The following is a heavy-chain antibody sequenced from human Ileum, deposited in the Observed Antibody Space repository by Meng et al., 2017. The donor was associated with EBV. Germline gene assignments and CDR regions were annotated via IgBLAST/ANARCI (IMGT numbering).Heavy chain of an antibody. Sequence: GRLQGSGPGLVKPSGTRSLTCAVSGDSVSGSDWWSWVRQPPGKGLEWIGEVYHDGATNYHPSLKSRVTISLDKSKNEVNLHLNSLTAADTAVYYCARRGGYDILTPVGWFDPWGQGTLVTVPS. CDR1: GDSVSGSDW. J-gene: IGHJ5*02. CDR3: ARRGGYDILTPVGWFDP. CDR2: VYHDGAT. D-gene: IGHD3-9*01. V-gene: IGHV4-4*02.